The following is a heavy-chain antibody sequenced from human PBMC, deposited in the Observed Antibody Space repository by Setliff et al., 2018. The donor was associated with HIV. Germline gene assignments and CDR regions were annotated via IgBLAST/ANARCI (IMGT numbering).Heavy chain of an antibody. Sequence: KTSETLSLTCTVSGGSVIISHYYWAWIRQPPGKGLEWIGSISYSGSTYYNPSLKSRITISVDTSKNQFSLKLTSVTAADTAVYYCARDTEMALDYWGQGTLVTVSS. CDR2: ISYSGST. CDR3: ARDTEMALDY. J-gene: IGHJ4*02. D-gene: IGHD5-18*01. CDR1: GGSVIISHYY. V-gene: IGHV4-39*01.